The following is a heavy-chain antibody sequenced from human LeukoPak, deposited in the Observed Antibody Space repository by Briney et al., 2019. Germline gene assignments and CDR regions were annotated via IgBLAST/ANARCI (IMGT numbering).Heavy chain of an antibody. Sequence: SETLSLTCTVSGGSISSGGYYWSWIRQHPGKGLEWIGYIYHSGSTYYNPSLKSRVTISVDTSKNQFSLKLSSVTAADTAVYYCARTVPAATSFDHWGQGTLVTVSS. J-gene: IGHJ4*02. D-gene: IGHD2-2*01. V-gene: IGHV4-31*03. CDR3: ARTVPAATSFDH. CDR2: IYHSGST. CDR1: GGSISSGGYY.